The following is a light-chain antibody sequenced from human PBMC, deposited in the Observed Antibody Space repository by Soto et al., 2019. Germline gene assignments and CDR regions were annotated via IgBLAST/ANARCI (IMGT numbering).Light chain of an antibody. CDR2: GAS. CDR1: QSGSSNY. Sequence: EIVLTQSPGTLSLFPGERATLSCRATQSGSSNYLAWYQQKPGQAPRLLIYGASSRATGIPDRFSGSGSGTDFSLTISRLEPEDFAVYYCQQYGTSPWTFGQGTKVEIK. J-gene: IGKJ1*01. CDR3: QQYGTSPWT. V-gene: IGKV3-20*01.